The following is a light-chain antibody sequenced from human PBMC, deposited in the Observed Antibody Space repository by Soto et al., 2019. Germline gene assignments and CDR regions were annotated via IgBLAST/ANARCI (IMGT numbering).Light chain of an antibody. J-gene: IGKJ4*01. Sequence: ETVLTQSLDTLSVSPGERATLSCRASQSISSNLAWYQQKPGQAPRLLIYGASTRATGIPARFTGSGSGTEFTLTISSLQSEDFAVYYCQQYNNWPLTFGGGTKVDI. CDR2: GAS. CDR1: QSISSN. CDR3: QQYNNWPLT. V-gene: IGKV3-15*01.